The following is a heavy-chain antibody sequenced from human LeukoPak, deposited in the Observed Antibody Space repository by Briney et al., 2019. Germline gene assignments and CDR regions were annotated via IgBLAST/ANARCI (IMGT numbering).Heavy chain of an antibody. J-gene: IGHJ6*02. CDR2: IYTSGST. CDR1: GGSISSYY. CDR3: ARDWVDYDIFLMDV. D-gene: IGHD3-9*01. Sequence: PSETLSLTCTVSGGSISSYYWSWIRQPAGKGLEWLGRIYTSGSTNYNPSLKSRVTMSVDTSKNQFSLKLSSVTAADTAVYYCARDWVDYDIFLMDVWGQGTTVTVSS. V-gene: IGHV4-4*07.